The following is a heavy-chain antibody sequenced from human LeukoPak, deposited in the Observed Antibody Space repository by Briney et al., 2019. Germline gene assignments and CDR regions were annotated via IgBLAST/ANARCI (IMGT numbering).Heavy chain of an antibody. CDR1: GITFSSYA. CDR3: ANFDRGYSSPFDY. CDR2: ISGSGDST. V-gene: IGHV3-23*01. Sequence: GGSLRLSCTAAGITFSSYALSWVRQAPGEGLEWVSAISGSGDSTYYADSVKGRFTISRDNSKNTLYLQMNSLRAEDTAVYYCANFDRGYSSPFDYWGQGTLVTVSS. D-gene: IGHD5-18*01. J-gene: IGHJ4*02.